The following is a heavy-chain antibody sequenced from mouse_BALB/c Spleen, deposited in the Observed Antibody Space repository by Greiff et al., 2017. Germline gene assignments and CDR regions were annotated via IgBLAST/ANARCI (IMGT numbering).Heavy chain of an antibody. J-gene: IGHJ3*01. CDR3: ARNYDYDESFAY. Sequence: EVKLQESGAELVRPGALVKLSCKASGFNIKDYYMHWVKQRPEQGLEWIGWIDPENGNTIYDPKFQGKASITADTSSNTAYLQLSSLTSEDTAVYYCARNYDYDESFAYWGQGTLVTVSA. CDR1: GFNIKDYY. CDR2: IDPENGNT. D-gene: IGHD2-4*01. V-gene: IGHV14-1*02.